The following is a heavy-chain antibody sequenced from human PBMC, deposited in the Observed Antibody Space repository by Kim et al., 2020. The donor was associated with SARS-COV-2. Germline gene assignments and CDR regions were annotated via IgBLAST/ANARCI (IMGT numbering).Heavy chain of an antibody. D-gene: IGHD2-15*01. Sequence: GGSLRLSCVGSGFSFSSHAMNWVRQAPGKGLEWVAHIPYDGSNQYYPDSVKGRFSISRDNSKNTLYLQMNSLRAEDTAMYYCMAEIGGREFHNWGQGTL. CDR3: MAEIGGREFHN. J-gene: IGHJ4*02. CDR1: GFSFSSHA. V-gene: IGHV3-30*04. CDR2: IPYDGSNQ.